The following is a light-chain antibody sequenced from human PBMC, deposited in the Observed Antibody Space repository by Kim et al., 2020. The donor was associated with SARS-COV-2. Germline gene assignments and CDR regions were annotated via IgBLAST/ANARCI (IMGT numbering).Light chain of an antibody. CDR2: AAS. Sequence: ASVGDRFTIPCRASQGISNYLAWYQQKPGKVPKLLIYAASTLLSGVPSRFSGSGSVTDFTLTISSLQPEDVATYYCQKYNSAPLTFGGGTKVDIK. CDR3: QKYNSAPLT. V-gene: IGKV1-27*01. CDR1: QGISNY. J-gene: IGKJ4*01.